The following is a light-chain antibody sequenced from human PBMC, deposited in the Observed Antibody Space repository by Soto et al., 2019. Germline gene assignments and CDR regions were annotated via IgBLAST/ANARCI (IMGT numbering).Light chain of an antibody. CDR2: AAS. CDR1: QDIHNY. J-gene: IGKJ1*01. Sequence: AVLLTQSPSSFSASTGDRATITCRASQDIHNYLAWYQQVPGKAPKLLLHAASILQTGVPSRFSGSGSGTDFTLTIDGLQSEDFATYFCQHYYNYPWTFGQGTTVE. V-gene: IGKV1-8*01. CDR3: QHYYNYPWT.